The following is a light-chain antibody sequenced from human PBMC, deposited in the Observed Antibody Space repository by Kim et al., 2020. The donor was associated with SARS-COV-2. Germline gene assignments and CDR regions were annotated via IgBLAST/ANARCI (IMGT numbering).Light chain of an antibody. J-gene: IGLJ3*02. V-gene: IGLV1-44*01. CDR2: SDN. CDR1: SSNIGSNT. Sequence: ELTQPPSASGTPGQRVTISCSGSSSNIGSNTVNWYQHLPGTAPKLLIYSDNQRPSGVPDRFSGSKSGTSASLAISGLQSEDEADYYCAAWDDSLNGRVFGGGTKLTVL. CDR3: AAWDDSLNGRV.